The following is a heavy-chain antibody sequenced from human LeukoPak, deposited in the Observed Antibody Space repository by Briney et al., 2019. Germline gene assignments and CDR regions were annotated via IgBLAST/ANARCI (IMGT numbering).Heavy chain of an antibody. D-gene: IGHD2-15*01. J-gene: IGHJ4*02. V-gene: IGHV1-2*06. CDR2: INLNSGGT. CDR1: GYTFTGYY. CDR3: ARGVDLRYFDY. Sequence: ASVKVSCKASGYTFTGYYMHWVRQAPGHGLEWMGRINLNSGGTNYAQKFKGRVTMTRDTSISTAYMELSRLRSADTAVYYCARGVDLRYFDYWGQGTLVTVSS.